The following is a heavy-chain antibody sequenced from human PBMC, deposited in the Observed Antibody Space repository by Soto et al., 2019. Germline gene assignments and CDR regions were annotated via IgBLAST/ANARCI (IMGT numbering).Heavy chain of an antibody. D-gene: IGHD3-22*01. CDR2: LYYSGRA. J-gene: IGHJ1*01. CDR3: ARSYHYDSGGYAHFQY. V-gene: IGHV4-39*01. Sequence: SETLSLTCVVSGVSVTNSDYSWAWIRQPPGKGLEWIGSLYYSGRAYYNPSLKSRVTMSVDTSKNQFSLRLNSVTAADTAVYYCARSYHYDSGGYAHFQYWGQGTLVTVPQ. CDR1: GVSVTNSDYS.